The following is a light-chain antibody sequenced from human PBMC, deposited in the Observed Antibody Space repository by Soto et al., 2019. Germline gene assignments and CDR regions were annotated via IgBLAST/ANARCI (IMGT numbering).Light chain of an antibody. Sequence: IQMTQSPSSLSASVGDRVTITCRASQSISSWLAWYQQKPGKAPKLLIYDASSLESGVPSRFSGSGSGTEFTLTLSSLQPDDFATYYCQQYSSLGTFGQGTKVDI. CDR2: DAS. CDR1: QSISSW. CDR3: QQYSSLGT. J-gene: IGKJ1*01. V-gene: IGKV1-5*01.